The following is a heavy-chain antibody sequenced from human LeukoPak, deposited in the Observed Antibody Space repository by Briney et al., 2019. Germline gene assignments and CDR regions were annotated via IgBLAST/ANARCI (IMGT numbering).Heavy chain of an antibody. V-gene: IGHV4-4*02. CDR3: ATYSSFFDY. CDR2: IYHSGST. D-gene: IGHD3-22*01. CDR1: GFTFSSYW. J-gene: IGHJ4*02. Sequence: GSLRLSCAASGFTFSSYWMSWVRQPPGKGLEWIGEIYHSGSTYYNPSLKSRVTISVDRSKNQFSLKLSSVTAADTAVYYCATYSSFFDYWGQGTLVAVSS.